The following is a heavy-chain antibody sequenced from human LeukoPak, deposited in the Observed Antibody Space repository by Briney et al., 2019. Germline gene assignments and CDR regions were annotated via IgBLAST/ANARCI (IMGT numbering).Heavy chain of an antibody. CDR1: GFTLSSYA. CDR3: AREDYDSSGYYYFDY. CDR2: ISSSGGST. J-gene: IGHJ4*02. Sequence: GGSLRLSCAASGFTLSSYAMSWVRQVPGKGLEWVSGISSSGGSTYYADSVKGRFTISRDISKNTVHLQMNSLRAEDTAVYYCAREDYDSSGYYYFDYWGQGTLVTVSS. D-gene: IGHD3-22*01. V-gene: IGHV3-23*01.